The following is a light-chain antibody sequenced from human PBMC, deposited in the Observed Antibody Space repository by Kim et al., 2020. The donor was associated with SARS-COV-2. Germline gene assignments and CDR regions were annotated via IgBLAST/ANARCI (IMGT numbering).Light chain of an antibody. Sequence: SPGGRTAPSSRASQSVSSSYLAWYQQKPGHAPRLLIYGASSRATGIPDRFSGSGSGTDFTLTISRLEPEDFAVYYCQQYGGSPATFGQGTKVDIK. CDR3: QQYGGSPAT. J-gene: IGKJ1*01. CDR2: GAS. CDR1: QSVSSSY. V-gene: IGKV3-20*01.